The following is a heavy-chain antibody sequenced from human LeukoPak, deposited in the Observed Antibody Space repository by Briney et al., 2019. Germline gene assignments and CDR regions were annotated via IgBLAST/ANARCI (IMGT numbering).Heavy chain of an antibody. CDR1: GFGFSSYD. CDR2: IGTSGDT. J-gene: IGHJ3*02. V-gene: IGHV3-13*01. D-gene: IGHD5-18*01. CDR3: ARAYSYRGCDAFDI. Sequence: GGSLRLSCAASGFGFSSYDMHWVRQVPGKGLEWVSAIGTSGDTYYPDSVKGRFTISRENARNSLYLQMNSLRAGDTAVYYCARAYSYRGCDAFDIWGQGTMVTVSS.